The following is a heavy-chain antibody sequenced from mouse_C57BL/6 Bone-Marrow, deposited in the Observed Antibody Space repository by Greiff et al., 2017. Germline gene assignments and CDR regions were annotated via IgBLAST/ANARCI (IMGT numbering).Heavy chain of an antibody. CDR3: ARPYYSNYWYFDV. CDR2: IYPGSGST. J-gene: IGHJ1*03. D-gene: IGHD2-5*01. Sequence: QVQLQQSGAELVKPGASVKMSCKASGYTFTSYWITWVTQRPGQGLEWIGDIYPGSGSTNYNEKFKSKATVTVDTSSSTAYMQLSSLTSEDSAVDYCARPYYSNYWYFDVWGRGTTVTVSA. CDR1: GYTFTSYW. V-gene: IGHV1-55*01.